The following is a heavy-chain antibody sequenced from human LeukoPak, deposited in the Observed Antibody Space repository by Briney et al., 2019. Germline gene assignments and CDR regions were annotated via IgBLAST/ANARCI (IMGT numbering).Heavy chain of an antibody. D-gene: IGHD3-10*01. CDR3: AREAGYYGSGGFDP. Sequence: SETLSLTCAVSGGSISSGGSSWSWIWQPPGKGLEWIGYIYHSGSTYYNPSLKRRVTISVDRSKNQFSLKLRSVTAADTAVYYCAREAGYYGSGGFDPWGQGTLVTVSS. CDR1: GGSISSGGSS. CDR2: IYHSGST. V-gene: IGHV4-30-2*01. J-gene: IGHJ5*02.